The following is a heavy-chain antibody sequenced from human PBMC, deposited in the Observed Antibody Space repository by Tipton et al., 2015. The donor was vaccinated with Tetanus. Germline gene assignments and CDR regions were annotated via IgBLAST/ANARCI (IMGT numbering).Heavy chain of an antibody. Sequence: PSLTCNVSGGSINTGDYYWSWIRQSPGKGLEWIGHVYYSGRTYYNPPLKSRVTISADMSKNQFSLKLTSVTAADTATYYCARMGFTYGQVVYWGQGTLVTVAS. J-gene: IGHJ4*02. CDR2: VYYSGRT. CDR1: GGSINTGDYY. D-gene: IGHD5-18*01. V-gene: IGHV4-30-4*01. CDR3: ARMGFTYGQVVY.